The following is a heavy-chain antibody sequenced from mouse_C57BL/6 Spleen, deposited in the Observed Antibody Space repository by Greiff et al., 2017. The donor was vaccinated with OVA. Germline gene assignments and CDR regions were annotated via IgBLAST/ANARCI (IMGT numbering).Heavy chain of an antibody. CDR3: ARWCYDYEYYSMDY. J-gene: IGHJ4*01. CDR2: IYPADGDT. D-gene: IGHD2-4*01. CDR1: GYAFSSSW. Sequence: VKLQESGPELVKPGASVKISCKASGYAFSSSWMNWVKQRPGKGLEWIGRIYPADGDTNYNGKFKGKATLTADKSSSTAYMQLSSLPSEDSAVYFSARWCYDYEYYSMDYWGQGTSVTVSS. V-gene: IGHV1-82*01.